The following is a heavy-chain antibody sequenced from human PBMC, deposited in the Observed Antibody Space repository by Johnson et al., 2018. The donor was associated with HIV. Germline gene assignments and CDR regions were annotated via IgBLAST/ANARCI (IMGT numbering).Heavy chain of an antibody. Sequence: VQLVESGGDLVQPGRSLRLSCTASGFTFGDYVINWFRQAPGKGLEWVGIIRSKVYGGTTRYAASVKGRFIISRDDSKSIAYLQMNSLRAEDTAVYYCARGLNCTNGVCYTWAFDIWGQGTMVTVSS. CDR1: GFTFGDYV. CDR2: IRSKVYGGTT. CDR3: ARGLNCTNGVCYTWAFDI. D-gene: IGHD2-8*01. V-gene: IGHV3-49*03. J-gene: IGHJ3*02.